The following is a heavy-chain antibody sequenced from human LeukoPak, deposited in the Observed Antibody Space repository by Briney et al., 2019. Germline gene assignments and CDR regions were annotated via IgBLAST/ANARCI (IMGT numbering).Heavy chain of an antibody. V-gene: IGHV4-34*01. Sequence: PAETLSLTCAVYGGSFSGYYWSWIRQPPGKGLEWIGEINHSGSTNYNPSLKSRVTISVDTSKNQFSLKLSSVTAADTAVYYCARQGWAMVRGVRELDYWGQGTLVTVSS. J-gene: IGHJ4*02. CDR3: ARQGWAMVRGVRELDY. CDR1: GGSFSGYY. D-gene: IGHD3-10*01. CDR2: INHSGST.